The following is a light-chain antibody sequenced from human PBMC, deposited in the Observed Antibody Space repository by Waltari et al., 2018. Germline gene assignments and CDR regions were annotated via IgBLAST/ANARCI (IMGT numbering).Light chain of an antibody. J-gene: IGKJ5*01. Sequence: DIRMTQSPSSLSASMGDRVTITCQASHDISTYLNWYQQKPGKAPKLLVYAASNLESGVPSRFSGSGSWTDFTFTISSLQPEDIATYYCQQYDYLRITFGQGTRLDIK. V-gene: IGKV1-33*01. CDR1: HDISTY. CDR2: AAS. CDR3: QQYDYLRIT.